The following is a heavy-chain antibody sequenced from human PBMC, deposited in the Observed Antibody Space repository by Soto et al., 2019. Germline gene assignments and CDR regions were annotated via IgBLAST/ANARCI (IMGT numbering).Heavy chain of an antibody. D-gene: IGHD5-12*01. CDR2: IIPIFGTA. V-gene: IGHV1-69*13. Sequence: SVKVSCKASGGTFSSYAISWVRQAPGQRLEWMGGIIPIFGTANYAQKFQGRVTITADESTSTAYMELSSLRSEDTAVYYCAREGGYSGYDGNYYYYYGMDVWGQGTTVTVSS. CDR3: AREGGYSGYDGNYYYYYGMDV. J-gene: IGHJ6*02. CDR1: GGTFSSYA.